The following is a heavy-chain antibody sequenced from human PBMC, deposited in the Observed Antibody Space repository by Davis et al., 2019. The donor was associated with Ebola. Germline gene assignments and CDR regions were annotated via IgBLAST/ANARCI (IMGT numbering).Heavy chain of an antibody. V-gene: IGHV4-34*01. CDR2: INHSGGT. D-gene: IGHD3-10*01. J-gene: IGHJ6*02. Sequence: ESLKISCASSESTFSDYYMSWIRQPPRKGLGWIGEINHSGGTNYTPSLKSRVTISVDTSKNQFSLKLSSVTAADTAVYYCARSHRFSELLGYYYYYGMDVWGQGTTVTVSS. CDR1: ESTFSDYY. CDR3: ARSHRFSELLGYYYYYGMDV.